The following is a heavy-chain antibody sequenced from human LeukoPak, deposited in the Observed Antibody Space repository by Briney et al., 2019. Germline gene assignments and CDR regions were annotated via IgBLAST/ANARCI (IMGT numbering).Heavy chain of an antibody. CDR2: IIPIFGTA. D-gene: IGHD2-2*02. CDR1: GGTFSSYA. CDR3: ARDLVTRRGCGSTSCYTPFDY. J-gene: IGHJ4*02. V-gene: IGHV1-69*01. Sequence: SVKVSCKASGGTFSSYAISWVRQAPGQGLEWMGGIIPIFGTANYAQKFQGRVTITADESTSTAYMELSSLRSEDTAVYYCARDLVTRRGCGSTSCYTPFDYWGQGTLVTVSS.